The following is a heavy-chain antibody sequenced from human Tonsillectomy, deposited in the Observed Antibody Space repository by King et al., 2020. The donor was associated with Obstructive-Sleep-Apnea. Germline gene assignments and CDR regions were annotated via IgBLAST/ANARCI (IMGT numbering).Heavy chain of an antibody. J-gene: IGHJ6*01. D-gene: IGHD2-2*01. Sequence: VQLVESGGGLVQPGGSLRLSCEASGFTLSDFAVSWVRQDPGKGPEWVSSISASGHSTYYADSVKGRFTISRDNFKNTLHLQMNSLRAEDTAVYYCARISVGGYCASTSCRAYGMD. CDR1: GFTLSDFA. V-gene: IGHV3-23*04. CDR2: ISASGHST. CDR3: ARISVGGYCASTSCRAYGMD.